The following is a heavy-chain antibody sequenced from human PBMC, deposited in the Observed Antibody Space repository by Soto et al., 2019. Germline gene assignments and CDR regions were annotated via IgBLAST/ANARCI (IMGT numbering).Heavy chain of an antibody. J-gene: IGHJ6*02. CDR2: ISAYNGNT. CDR3: ASYHLHSCCYGMDV. CDR1: GYTFTSYG. Sequence: QVQLVQSGAAVKKPGASVKVSCKASGYTFTSYGFSWVRQAPGQGLEWMGWISAYNGNTNYAQKLQGRVTMTTDTSTRTAYMALRSLRSDDSAVYYCASYHLHSCCYGMDVWGQGTTVTVSS. V-gene: IGHV1-18*01.